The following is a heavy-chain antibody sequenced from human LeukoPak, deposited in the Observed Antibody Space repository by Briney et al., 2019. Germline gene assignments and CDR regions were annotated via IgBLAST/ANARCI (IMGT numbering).Heavy chain of an antibody. CDR1: GGSLSSYY. CDR2: IYYSGST. J-gene: IGHJ4*02. V-gene: IGHV4-59*01. D-gene: IGHD2-2*01. CDR3: ARVSGDQLLTFGY. Sequence: PSETLSLTCTVSGGSLSSYYWTWIRQPPGKGLEWIGYIYYSGSTNYDPSLKSRVTISVDTSKNQFSLRLSSVTAADTAVYYCARVSGDQLLTFGYWGEGTLGTVSS.